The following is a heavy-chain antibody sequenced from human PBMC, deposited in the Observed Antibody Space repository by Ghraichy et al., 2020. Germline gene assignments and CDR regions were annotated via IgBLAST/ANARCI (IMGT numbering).Heavy chain of an antibody. V-gene: IGHV6-1*01. CDR2: TYYRAKWYN. CDR1: GDSVSSNSAA. Sequence: SQTLSLTCAISGDSVSSNSAAWNWIRQSPSRGLEWLGRTYYRAKWYNDYAVSVKSRITINPDTSKNQFYLQLNSVTPEDTAVYYCARGEVVAPDFDYWGQGTLVTVSS. D-gene: IGHD2-15*01. CDR3: ARGEVVAPDFDY. J-gene: IGHJ4*02.